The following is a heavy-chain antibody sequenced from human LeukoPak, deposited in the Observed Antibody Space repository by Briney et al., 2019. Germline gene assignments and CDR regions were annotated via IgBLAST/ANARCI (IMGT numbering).Heavy chain of an antibody. Sequence: PGGSLRLSCAASGFTFSSYAMSWVRQAPGKGLEWVSAISGSGGSTYYADSVKGRFTISRDNSKNTLYLQMNSLRAEDTAVYYCANIFSRPSSGWYAPGRLFDYWGQGTLVTVSS. CDR3: ANIFSRPSSGWYAPGRLFDY. CDR1: GFTFSSYA. J-gene: IGHJ4*02. D-gene: IGHD6-19*01. CDR2: ISGSGGST. V-gene: IGHV3-23*01.